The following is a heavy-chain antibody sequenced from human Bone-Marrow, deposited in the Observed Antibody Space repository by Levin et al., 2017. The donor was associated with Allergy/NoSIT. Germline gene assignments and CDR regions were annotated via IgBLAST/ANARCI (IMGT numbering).Heavy chain of an antibody. CDR1: GASVTSGTYY. CDR2: VFHTGSA. J-gene: IGHJ6*03. D-gene: IGHD3-10*02. CDR3: ARGASGSASGNYYVNFYYYMDI. V-gene: IGHV4-61*01. Sequence: SETLSLTCTVSGASVTSGTYYWTWIRQPPGKGLEWIGSVFHTGSANYNPSLKSRLTISVDTSKNQFSLNLISVTAADTAIYFCARGASGSASGNYYVNFYYYMDIWAKGTPVTVSS.